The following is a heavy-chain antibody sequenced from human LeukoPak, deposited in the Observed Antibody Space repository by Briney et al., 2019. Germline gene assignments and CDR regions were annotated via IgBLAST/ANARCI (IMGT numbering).Heavy chain of an antibody. J-gene: IGHJ4*02. Sequence: ASVKVSCKASGYRFTSYYLHWVRQAPGQGLEWMGVINPSGGSTTYGQKFQGRVTMTRDTSTSTVYTELSSLRSEDTAVYYCARDPNATGESFDYWGQGTLVTVSS. CDR3: ARDPNATGESFDY. CDR1: GYRFTSYY. CDR2: INPSGGST. V-gene: IGHV1-46*01. D-gene: IGHD2-15*01.